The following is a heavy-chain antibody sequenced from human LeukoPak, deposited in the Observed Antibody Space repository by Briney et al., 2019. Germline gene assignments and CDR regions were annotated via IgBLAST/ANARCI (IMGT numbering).Heavy chain of an antibody. J-gene: IGHJ6*02. CDR1: GFTFSSYG. Sequence: GGSLRLSCAASGFTFSSYGMHWVRQAPGKGLEWVALIWYDGNNKYYADSVKGRFTISRDNSKNTLYLQLNSLRAEDTAVYYCARGLGYCSSTSCYRYYYYGMDVWGQGTTVTVSS. CDR3: ARGLGYCSSTSCYRYYYYGMDV. CDR2: IWYDGNNK. V-gene: IGHV3-33*01. D-gene: IGHD2-2*02.